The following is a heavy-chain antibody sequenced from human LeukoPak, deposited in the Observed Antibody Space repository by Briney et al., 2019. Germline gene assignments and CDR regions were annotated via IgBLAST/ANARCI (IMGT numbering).Heavy chain of an antibody. J-gene: IGHJ6*03. CDR3: ARVGYYYYMDV. V-gene: IGHV4-38-2*02. CDR1: GYSISSGYY. Sequence: PSETLSLTCTVSGYSISSGYYWGWIRQPPGKRLEWIGSTYHSGSTYYNPSLKSRVTISVDTSKNQFSLKLSSVTAADTAVYYCARVGYYYYMDVWGKGTTVTVSS. CDR2: TYHSGST.